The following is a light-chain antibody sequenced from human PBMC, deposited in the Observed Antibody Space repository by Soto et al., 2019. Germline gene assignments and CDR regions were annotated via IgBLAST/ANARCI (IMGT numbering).Light chain of an antibody. V-gene: IGKV4-1*01. CDR3: QQYYDLPYT. Sequence: DIVMTQSPDSLAVSLGERVTINCKSSQSVLYSSDNMNYLTWYQHKPGQPPRLLIYWASTRESGVPDRFSGSGSGTDFSLTISSLQAEDVAVYYCQQYYDLPYTFGQGTRLEIK. CDR2: WAS. CDR1: QSVLYSSDNMNY. J-gene: IGKJ2*01.